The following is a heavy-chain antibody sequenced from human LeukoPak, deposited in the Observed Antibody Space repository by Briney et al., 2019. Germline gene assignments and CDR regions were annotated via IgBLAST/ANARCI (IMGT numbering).Heavy chain of an antibody. V-gene: IGHV3-74*03. Sequence: GGSLRLYCAASAFTFSGYWMHWVGQAPGKGLVGVSRTNSDGSITTHEDSVKGRFTISRDNAKNTLYLQMNSLRAEDTAVYYCARDPRFSENLDYWGQGTLVTVSS. CDR2: TNSDGSIT. J-gene: IGHJ4*02. CDR1: AFTFSGYW. D-gene: IGHD1-14*01. CDR3: ARDPRFSENLDY.